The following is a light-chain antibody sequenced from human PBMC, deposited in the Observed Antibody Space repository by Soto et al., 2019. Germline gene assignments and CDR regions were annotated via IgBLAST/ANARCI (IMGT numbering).Light chain of an antibody. V-gene: IGLV1-40*01. CDR2: ENN. CDR3: QSYDSSLSGYV. CDR1: SSNIGAGYE. J-gene: IGLJ1*01. Sequence: QSVLTQPPSVSEAPGQRVTISCTGSSSNIGAGYEAHWYQQVPGTAPKLLIYENNNRPSGVPDRFSGSKSRTSASLAITGLQADDDAEYYCQSYDSSLSGYVFGTGTKVTVL.